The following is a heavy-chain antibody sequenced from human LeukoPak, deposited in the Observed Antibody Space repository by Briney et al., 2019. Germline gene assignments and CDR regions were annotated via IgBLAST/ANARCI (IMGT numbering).Heavy chain of an antibody. J-gene: IGHJ4*02. Sequence: GGSLRLSCSASGFTFGDYTMHWVRQAPGKGLEWVSLISWDGDTSYYADSVKGRFTISRDNSKNSLYLQMNSLRAEDTALYHCAKSQQWLPGDFWGQGTLVTVSS. CDR3: AKSQQWLPGDF. CDR2: ISWDGDTS. CDR1: GFTFGDYT. V-gene: IGHV3-43*01. D-gene: IGHD6-19*01.